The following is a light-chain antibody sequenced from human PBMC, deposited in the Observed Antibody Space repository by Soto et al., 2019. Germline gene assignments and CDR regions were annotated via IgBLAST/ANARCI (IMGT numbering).Light chain of an antibody. J-gene: IGKJ4*01. V-gene: IGKV1-39*01. CDR1: QSISTY. Sequence: DIQMTQSPSSLSASVGDRVTITCRASQSISTYLHWYQQKPGKAPKVLIYAASSLQSGVPSRFSGSGSGTEFTLTISSLQPEDSATYYCRQGCSTPLFGGGTKVEIK. CDR3: RQGCSTPL. CDR2: AAS.